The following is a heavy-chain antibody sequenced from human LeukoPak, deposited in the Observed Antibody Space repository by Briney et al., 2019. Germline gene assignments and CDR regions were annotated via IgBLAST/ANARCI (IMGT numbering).Heavy chain of an antibody. V-gene: IGHV5-51*01. J-gene: IGHJ6*03. Sequence: GAPLITSCKCSGYILTTQWIGRGRQVPGKRLEWMGIIYPADSDNSYSPTCQVKITISADKSISTAYLQWSSLKASDIAMCYCARHAPYYYYLDVWGKGTTVTVSS. CDR3: ARHAPYYYYLDV. CDR2: IYPADSDN. CDR1: GYILTTQW.